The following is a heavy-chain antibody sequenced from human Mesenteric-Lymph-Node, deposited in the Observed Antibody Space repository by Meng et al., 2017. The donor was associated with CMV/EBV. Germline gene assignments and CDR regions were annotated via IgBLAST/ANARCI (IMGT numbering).Heavy chain of an antibody. D-gene: IGHD4-11*01. CDR1: EFIVSQNY. CDR2: IYGGGTT. J-gene: IGHJ6*02. V-gene: IGHV3-53*01. Sequence: GGSLRLSCAAFEFIVSQNYMSWVRQAPGKGPEWVSVIYGGGTTYYADSVKGRFTISRDNSKNTLYLQMNSLRAEDTAVYYCAKDRDYSNYYYGMDVWGQGTTVTVSS. CDR3: AKDRDYSNYYYGMDV.